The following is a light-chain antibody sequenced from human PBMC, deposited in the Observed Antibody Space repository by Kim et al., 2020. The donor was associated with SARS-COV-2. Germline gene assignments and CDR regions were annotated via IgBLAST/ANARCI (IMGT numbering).Light chain of an antibody. CDR3: QQYGSSPLT. J-gene: IGKJ4*01. CDR2: GAS. Sequence: SPGERGTHSCRASQGVSSSYLAWYQQKPGKAPRLLIYGASSRATGSPDRFSGSGSGTDFTLTISRLEPEDFAVYFCQQYGSSPLTFGGGTKVDIK. CDR1: QGVSSSY. V-gene: IGKV3-20*01.